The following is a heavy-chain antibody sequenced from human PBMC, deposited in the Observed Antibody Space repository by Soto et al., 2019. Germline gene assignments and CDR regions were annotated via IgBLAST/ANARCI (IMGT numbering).Heavy chain of an antibody. J-gene: IGHJ3*02. D-gene: IGHD2-2*02. CDR3: ARSFLVVPAAINGVGAFDI. Sequence: PSETLSLTCTVSGGSISSSSYYRGWIRQPPGKGLEWIGSIYYSGSTYYNPSLKSRVTLSVDTSKNQFSLKLSSVTAAGTAVYYCARSFLVVPAAINGVGAFDIWGQGTTVTV. CDR1: GGSISSSSYY. CDR2: IYYSGST. V-gene: IGHV4-39*07.